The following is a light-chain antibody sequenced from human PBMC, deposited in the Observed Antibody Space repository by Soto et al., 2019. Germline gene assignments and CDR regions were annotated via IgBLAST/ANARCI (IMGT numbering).Light chain of an antibody. J-gene: IGKJ1*01. CDR2: HAS. CDR1: QSIASF. Sequence: DIQMTQSPSSLSASVGDRITIICRPSQSIASFLNWYQQKPGTAPKLLIYHASTLESGVPSRFSGSGSGTEFTLTIGSLQPDDFATYYCQQYNSYSFGQGTKVDTK. CDR3: QQYNSYS. V-gene: IGKV1-5*02.